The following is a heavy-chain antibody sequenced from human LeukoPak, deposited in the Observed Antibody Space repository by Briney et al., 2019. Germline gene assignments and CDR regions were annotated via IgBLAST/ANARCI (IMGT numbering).Heavy chain of an antibody. V-gene: IGHV1-2*02. CDR1: GYTFTGYY. Sequence: ASVKVSCKASGYTFTGYYMHWVRQAPGRGLEWMGWINPNSGGTNYAQKFQGRVTMTRDTSISTAYMELSRLRSDDTAVYYCASVLGASSDYYGMDVWGQGTTVTVSS. J-gene: IGHJ6*02. CDR2: INPNSGGT. D-gene: IGHD1-26*01. CDR3: ASVLGASSDYYGMDV.